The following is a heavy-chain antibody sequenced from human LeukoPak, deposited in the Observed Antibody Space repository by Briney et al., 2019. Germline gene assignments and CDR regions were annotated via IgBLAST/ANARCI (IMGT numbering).Heavy chain of an antibody. Sequence: SETLSLTCTVTGGSISSGSYYWSWIRQPAGKGLEWIGRIYTSGSTNYNPSLKSRVTISVDTSKNQFSLKLSSVTAADTAVYYCASYGEYYYDSSGYYRLLDYWGQGTLVTVSS. V-gene: IGHV4-61*02. CDR1: GGSISSGSYY. J-gene: IGHJ4*02. D-gene: IGHD3-22*01. CDR3: ASYGEYYYDSSGYYRLLDY. CDR2: IYTSGST.